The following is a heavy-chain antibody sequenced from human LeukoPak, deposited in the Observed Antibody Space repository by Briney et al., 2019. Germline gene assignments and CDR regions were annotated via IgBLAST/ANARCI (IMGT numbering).Heavy chain of an antibody. J-gene: IGHJ4*02. Sequence: PGGSLRLSCAASGFVFSTHAMSWVRQAPGKGLDWVSAISGDGATTYYADSVKGRFTISRDNSKNTLYLQMNSLRAEDTAVYYCANQYPGWGQGTLVTVSS. CDR1: GFVFSTHA. CDR3: ANQYPG. V-gene: IGHV3-23*01. D-gene: IGHD4-11*01. CDR2: ISGDGATT.